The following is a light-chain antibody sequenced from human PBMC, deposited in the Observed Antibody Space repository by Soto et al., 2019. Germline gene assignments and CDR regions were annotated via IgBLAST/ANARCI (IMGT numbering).Light chain of an antibody. CDR3: QQTYSATPT. CDR2: SAS. Sequence: DFQMNQSPSSLSASVGDRATIXXRASQSISTFVNWYQQKAGIAPQLXLDSASRLQRLGPSMFSGRGSGTDFTLTSSSLQPADFATYLCQQTYSATPTFGQGTKVDIK. V-gene: IGKV1-39*01. CDR1: QSISTF. J-gene: IGKJ1*01.